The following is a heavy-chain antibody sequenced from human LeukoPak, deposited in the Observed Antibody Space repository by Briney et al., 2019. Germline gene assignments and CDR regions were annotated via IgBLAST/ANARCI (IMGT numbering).Heavy chain of an antibody. Sequence: GGSLRLSCAASGFTFSSYSMNWVRQAPGKGLEWVSYISSSGSTIYYADSVKGRFTISRDNAKNSLYLQMNRLRAEDTAVYYCAELGITMIGGVWGKGTTVTISS. CDR3: AELGITMIGGV. CDR2: ISSSGSTI. V-gene: IGHV3-48*04. CDR1: GFTFSSYS. D-gene: IGHD3-10*02. J-gene: IGHJ6*04.